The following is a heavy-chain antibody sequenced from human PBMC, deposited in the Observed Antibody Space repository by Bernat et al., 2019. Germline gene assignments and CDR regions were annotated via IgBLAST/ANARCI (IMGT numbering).Heavy chain of an antibody. V-gene: IGHV3-15*01. CDR2: IKSKTDGGTT. Sequence: EVQLVESGGGLVKPGGSLRLSCAASGFTFSNAWMSWVRQAPWKGLEWVGRIKSKTDGGTTDYAAPVKGRFTISRDDSNNTLYLQMNSLKNEDTAVYYRTTDWVQLLPLDAFDIWGQGTMVTVSS. CDR3: TTDWVQLLPLDAFDI. D-gene: IGHD2-2*01. J-gene: IGHJ3*02. CDR1: GFTFSNAW.